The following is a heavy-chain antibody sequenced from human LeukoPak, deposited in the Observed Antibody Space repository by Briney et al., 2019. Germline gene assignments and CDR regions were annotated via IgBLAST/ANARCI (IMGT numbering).Heavy chain of an antibody. Sequence: SETLSLTWSVFGGSFGGSYWGWIRQPPGRGREWIGDIYDSGSTNYTPSLKSRVPISVDTSKTQFSLKLSSVTAADTAVYYCARQGQQLASEWAYYYDYYMDVWGKGTTVTISS. CDR2: IYDSGST. CDR1: GGSFGGSY. J-gene: IGHJ6*03. V-gene: IGHV4-59*08. CDR3: ARQGQQLASEWAYYYDYYMDV. D-gene: IGHD6-13*01.